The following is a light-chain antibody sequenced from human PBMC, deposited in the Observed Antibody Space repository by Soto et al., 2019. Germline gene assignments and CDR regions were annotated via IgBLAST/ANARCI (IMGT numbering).Light chain of an antibody. CDR1: SGDIGAYNY. V-gene: IGLV2-14*01. Sequence: QSVLTQPASVSGSPGKSITISCTGTSGDIGAYNYVSWYQQQPYTAPKLLMYGVSDRPSGVSNRFSASESGNTASLTISGLQAEYEADYYCSSYTSSTFYGFGTGTKVTVL. J-gene: IGLJ1*01. CDR2: GVS. CDR3: SSYTSSTFYG.